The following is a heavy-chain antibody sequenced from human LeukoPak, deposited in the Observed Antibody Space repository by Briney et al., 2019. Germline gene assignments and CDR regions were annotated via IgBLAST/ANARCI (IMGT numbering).Heavy chain of an antibody. Sequence: SVKVSCKASGGTFSSYAISWVRQAPGQGLEWMGGIIPIFGTANYAQKFQGRVTITADESTSTAYMELSSLRSEDTAVYYCARGVGRWLQWGYYFDYWGQGTLVTASS. D-gene: IGHD5-24*01. CDR3: ARGVGRWLQWGYYFDY. CDR2: IIPIFGTA. V-gene: IGHV1-69*13. J-gene: IGHJ4*02. CDR1: GGTFSSYA.